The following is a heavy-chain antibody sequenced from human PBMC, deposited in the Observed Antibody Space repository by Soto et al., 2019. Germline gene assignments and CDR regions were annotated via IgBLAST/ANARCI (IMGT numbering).Heavy chain of an antibody. V-gene: IGHV3-7*05. D-gene: IGHD1-26*01. J-gene: IGHJ4*02. CDR1: GFAFSSYG. CDR3: ASGRGDY. CDR2: IEQDGSWE. Sequence: EVQLVESGGGLVQPGGSLRLSCVASGFAFSSYGMSWVRQDPGKGLEWVANIEQDGSWEYHVDSVKGRFTISRDNAKNSLYLQMNSLRAEDTAVYYCASGRGDYWGQGTLVTVSS.